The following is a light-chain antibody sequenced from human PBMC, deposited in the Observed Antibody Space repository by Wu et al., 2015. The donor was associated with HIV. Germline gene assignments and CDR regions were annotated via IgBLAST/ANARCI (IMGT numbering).Light chain of an antibody. CDR1: QDIATY. Sequence: IQLTQSPSSLSASIGDRVTITCRASQDIATYLAWYQQIPGKAPRVLIYDASTLQTGVSSRFSGSGSGAEFTLSISGLQREDFAAYYCQQLNSFPLTFGHGTRLEIK. V-gene: IGKV1-9*01. CDR3: QQLNSFPLT. CDR2: DAS. J-gene: IGKJ5*01.